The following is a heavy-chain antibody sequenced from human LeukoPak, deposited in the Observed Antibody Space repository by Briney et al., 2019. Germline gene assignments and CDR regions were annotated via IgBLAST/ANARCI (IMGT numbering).Heavy chain of an antibody. V-gene: IGHV1-18*01. D-gene: IGHD2-21*01. Sequence: GASVKVSCKASGYTFSTYGFSWVRQAPGQGLEWMGWISAYNGNTNYAQRLQGRVTMTTDTSTSTAYMELRSLRSDDTAVYYCARSYCGGDCYSEDQNWFDPWGQGTLVTVSS. CDR2: ISAYNGNT. J-gene: IGHJ5*02. CDR3: ARSYCGGDCYSEDQNWFDP. CDR1: GYTFSTYG.